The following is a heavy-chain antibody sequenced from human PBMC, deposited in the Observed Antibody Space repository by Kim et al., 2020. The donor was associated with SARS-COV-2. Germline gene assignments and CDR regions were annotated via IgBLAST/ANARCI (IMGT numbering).Heavy chain of an antibody. CDR1: GFTFSSYS. CDR2: ISSSSSYI. CDR3: ARDQGSCSSTSCSYPFDY. D-gene: IGHD2-2*01. J-gene: IGHJ4*02. V-gene: IGHV3-21*04. Sequence: GGSLRLSCAASGFTFSSYSMNWVRQAPGKGLEWVSSISSSSSYIYYADSVKGRFTISRDNAKNSLYLQMNSLRAEDTAVYYCARDQGSCSSTSCSYPFDYWGQGTLVTVSS.